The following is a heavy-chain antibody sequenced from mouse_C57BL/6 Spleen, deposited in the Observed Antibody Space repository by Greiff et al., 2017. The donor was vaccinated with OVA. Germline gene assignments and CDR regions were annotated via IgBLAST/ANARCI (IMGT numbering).Heavy chain of an antibody. V-gene: IGHV1-18*01. D-gene: IGHD2-3*01. Sequence: VQLQQSGPELVKPGASVKIPCKASGYTFTDSNMDWVKQSHGKSLEWIGDINPNNGGTIYNQKFSGKATLTVYKSSSTAYMELRSLTSEDTAVDDCARSGDGYYENAMDYWGQGTSVTVSS. J-gene: IGHJ4*01. CDR1: GYTFTDSN. CDR2: INPNNGGT. CDR3: ARSGDGYYENAMDY.